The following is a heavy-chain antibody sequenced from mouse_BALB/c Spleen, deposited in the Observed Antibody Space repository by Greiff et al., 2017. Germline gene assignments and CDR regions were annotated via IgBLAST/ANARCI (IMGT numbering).Heavy chain of an antibody. CDR1: GFTFSSYT. J-gene: IGHJ1*01. Sequence: EVMLVESGGGLVQPGGSLKLSCAASGFTFSSYTMSWVRQTPEKRLEWVAYISNGGGSTYYPDTVKGRFTISRDNAKNTLYLQMSSLKSEDTAMYYCARHKYGNDWYFDVWGAGTTVTVSS. CDR3: ARHKYGNDWYFDV. D-gene: IGHD2-10*02. V-gene: IGHV5-12-2*01. CDR2: ISNGGGST.